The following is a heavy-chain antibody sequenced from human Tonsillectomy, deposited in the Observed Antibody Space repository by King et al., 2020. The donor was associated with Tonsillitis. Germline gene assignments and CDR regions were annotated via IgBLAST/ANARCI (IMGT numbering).Heavy chain of an antibody. V-gene: IGHV3-23*04. CDR2: ISTIGGST. Sequence: VQLVESGGGLVQPGGSLRLSCAASGFTFSSDAMSWVRQAPGKGLEWGSSISTIGGSTYYADSVKGRFTISRDNSKNTLYLQMNSLRAEDTALYYCAKDRSFGYYDSSGLGDYWGQGTLVTVSS. D-gene: IGHD3-22*01. CDR1: GFTFSSDA. CDR3: AKDRSFGYYDSSGLGDY. J-gene: IGHJ4*02.